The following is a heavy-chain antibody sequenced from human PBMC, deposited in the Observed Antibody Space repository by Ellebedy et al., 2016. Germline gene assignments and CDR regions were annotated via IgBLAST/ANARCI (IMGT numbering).Heavy chain of an antibody. CDR3: TRVEAGMY. Sequence: GESLKISXAASGFTFSSYAMSWVRQAPGKGLEWVSAISGSGGSTYYADSVKGRFTISRDNSKNTLYLQMNSLKTEDTAVYYCTRVEAGMYWGQGTLVTVSS. V-gene: IGHV3-23*01. CDR2: ISGSGGST. CDR1: GFTFSSYA. D-gene: IGHD6-19*01. J-gene: IGHJ4*02.